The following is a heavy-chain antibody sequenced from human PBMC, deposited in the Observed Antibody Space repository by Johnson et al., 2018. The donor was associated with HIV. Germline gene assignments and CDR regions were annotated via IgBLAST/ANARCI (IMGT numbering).Heavy chain of an antibody. Sequence: EVQLVESGGGVVQPGRSLRLSCAASGFTVSSNYMSWVRQATGKGLEWVSAIGTAGDTYYPGSVKGRFTISRENAKNSLYLQMNSLRAGDTAVYYCARSTTVTETDAFDIWGQGTMVTVSS. CDR2: IGTAGDT. J-gene: IGHJ3*02. D-gene: IGHD4-17*01. CDR3: ARSTTVTETDAFDI. V-gene: IGHV3-13*01. CDR1: GFTVSSNY.